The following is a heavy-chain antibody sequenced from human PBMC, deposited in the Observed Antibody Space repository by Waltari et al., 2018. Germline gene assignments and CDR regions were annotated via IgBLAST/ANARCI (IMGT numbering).Heavy chain of an antibody. CDR1: VYPTGMAYN. J-gene: IGHJ4*02. V-gene: IGHV4-38-2*01. CDR2: IYHSGST. D-gene: IGHD6-13*01. Sequence: LRGWGPGRVNPRRTCSSPSVVLVYPTGMAYNWGWIRQPPGKGLEWIGSIYHSGSTYYNPSLKSRVTISVDTSKNQFSLKLSSVTAADTAVYYCARWGIAAAGSDYWGQGTLVTVSS. CDR3: ARWGIAAAGSDY.